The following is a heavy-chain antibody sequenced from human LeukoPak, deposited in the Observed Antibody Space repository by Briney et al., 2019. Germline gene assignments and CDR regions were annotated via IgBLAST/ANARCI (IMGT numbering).Heavy chain of an antibody. J-gene: IGHJ6*02. D-gene: IGHD6-13*01. CDR3: AISWIAGAGTPCYYYGMDV. Sequence: ASLKVSCKASGYTFTGYYMHWVRQAPGQGLEGMGWINPNSGGTNYAQKFQGRVTMTRDTSISTAYMELSRLRSDDPAGYSCAISWIAGAGTPCYYYGMDVWGQGTTVTVSS. V-gene: IGHV1-2*02. CDR2: INPNSGGT. CDR1: GYTFTGYY.